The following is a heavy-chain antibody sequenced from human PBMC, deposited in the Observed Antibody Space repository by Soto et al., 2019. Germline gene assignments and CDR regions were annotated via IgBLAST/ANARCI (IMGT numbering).Heavy chain of an antibody. V-gene: IGHV4-30-2*01. D-gene: IGHD2-2*01. J-gene: IGHJ6*02. Sequence: SETLSLTCAVSGVSITSGSYSWSWIRQPPGKGLEWIGYIYQSENTYYNPSLTSRVTMSVDRSKNQFSLRLSSVTAADTAVYYSARAGLSAIVLVPSIRPFYYVMDVCGQGSSVTLS. CDR2: IYQSENT. CDR3: ARAGLSAIVLVPSIRPFYYVMDV. CDR1: GVSITSGSYS.